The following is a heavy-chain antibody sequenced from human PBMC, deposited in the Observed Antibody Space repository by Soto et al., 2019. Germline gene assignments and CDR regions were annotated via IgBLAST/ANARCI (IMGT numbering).Heavy chain of an antibody. CDR1: GGTFSSYA. CDR3: ARSQGSSTSLEIYYYYYYGMDV. D-gene: IGHD2-2*01. J-gene: IGHJ6*02. V-gene: IGHV1-69*01. CDR2: IIPISGTA. Sequence: QVQLVQSGAEVKKPGSSVKVSCKASGGTFSSYAISWVRQAPGQGLEWMGGIIPISGTANYAQKFQGRVTITADESTSTAYMELSSLRSEATAVYYGARSQGSSTSLEIYYYYYYGMDVWGQGTTVTVSS.